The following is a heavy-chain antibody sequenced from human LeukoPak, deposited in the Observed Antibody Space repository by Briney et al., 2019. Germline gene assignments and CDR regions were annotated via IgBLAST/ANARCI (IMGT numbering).Heavy chain of an antibody. CDR3: ASRSGWTSLDY. CDR2: IYSGGST. CDR1: GFFFSNYD. D-gene: IGHD6-19*01. V-gene: IGHV3-66*01. Sequence: PGGSLRLSCAASGFFFSNYDMSWVRQAPGKGLEWVSVIYSGGSTYYADSVKGRFTISRDNSKNTLYLQMNSLRAEDTAVYYCASRSGWTSLDYWGQGTLVTVSS. J-gene: IGHJ4*02.